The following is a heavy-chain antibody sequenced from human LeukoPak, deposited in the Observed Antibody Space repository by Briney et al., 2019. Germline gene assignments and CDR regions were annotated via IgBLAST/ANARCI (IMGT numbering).Heavy chain of an antibody. V-gene: IGHV4-59*01. CDR3: TRDRWLDF. Sequence: SETLSLTCTVSGASITSYYWSWIRQPPGKGLGWIGYIHHTGSTNYNPSLKSRVTMSVDTPKNQFSLRLTSVTAADTAVYYCTRDRWLDFWGQGTLVTVPS. J-gene: IGHJ5*01. CDR1: GASITSYY. CDR2: IHHTGST.